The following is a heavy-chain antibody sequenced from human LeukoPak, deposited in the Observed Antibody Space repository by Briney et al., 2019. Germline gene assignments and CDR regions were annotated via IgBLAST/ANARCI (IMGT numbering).Heavy chain of an antibody. D-gene: IGHD5-18*01. J-gene: IGHJ4*02. CDR2: VNPNNGDT. CDR1: AYTFTAYY. CDR3: ARAQYPHTPTDGGAY. V-gene: IGHV1-2*02. Sequence: ASVKVSCKASAYTFTAYYLHWVRQAPGQGLEWMGWVNPNNGDTNYAQKFQGRFTVTRDTSINTAYMELNSLKSDDTAIYFCARAQYPHTPTDGGAYWGQGTLVTVSS.